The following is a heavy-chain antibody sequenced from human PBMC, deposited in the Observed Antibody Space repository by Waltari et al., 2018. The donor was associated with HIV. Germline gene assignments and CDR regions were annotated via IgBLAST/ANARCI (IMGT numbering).Heavy chain of an antibody. CDR2: MNPDRGTP. Sequence: QVQLEQSGAEVKKPGASVKVSCKASGYTFTSYDIFWVRQATGQGLEWMGWMNPDRGTPASAQKLQGRVTITRNTSITTAYMELSSPRSEDTAVYYCARVRRPSGSYYLSYWGQGTLVTVSS. D-gene: IGHD1-26*01. CDR1: GYTFTSYD. CDR3: ARVRRPSGSYYLSY. J-gene: IGHJ4*02. V-gene: IGHV1-8*01.